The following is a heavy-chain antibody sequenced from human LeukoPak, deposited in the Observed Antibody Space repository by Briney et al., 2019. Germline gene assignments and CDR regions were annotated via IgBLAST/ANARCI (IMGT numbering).Heavy chain of an antibody. CDR2: ISWNSGSI. CDR1: GFSFDDYA. CDR3: ARDGYNLIFDY. V-gene: IGHV3-9*01. D-gene: IGHD5-24*01. Sequence: GGSLRLSCAASGFSFDDYAMHWVRQAPGKGLEWVSGISWNSGSIGYADSVKGRFTISRDNSKNTLYLQMNSLRAEDTAVYYCARDGYNLIFDYWGQGTLVTVSS. J-gene: IGHJ4*02.